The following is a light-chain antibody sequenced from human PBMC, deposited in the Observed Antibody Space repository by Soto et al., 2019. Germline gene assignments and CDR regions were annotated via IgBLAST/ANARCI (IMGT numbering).Light chain of an antibody. Sequence: VFTQAPCTLSLSPGARATLPCRASEPVSTSFLAWYQQKRGQPPRLLIYGASTRATGVPDRFSGSGSGTDFTLTISSLEPEDFAVYYCQQRSNWPITFGQGTRLEI. CDR2: GAS. V-gene: IGKV3D-20*02. CDR1: EPVSTSF. CDR3: QQRSNWPIT. J-gene: IGKJ5*01.